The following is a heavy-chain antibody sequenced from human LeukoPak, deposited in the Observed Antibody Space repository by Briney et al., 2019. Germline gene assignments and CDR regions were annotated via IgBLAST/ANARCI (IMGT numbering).Heavy chain of an antibody. J-gene: IGHJ4*02. CDR2: IWYDGSNK. D-gene: IGHD4-17*01. CDR3: AKQISRGAYVSSFDY. V-gene: IGHV3-33*06. CDR1: GFTFGSYG. Sequence: GGSLRLSCAASGFTFGSYGMHWVRQAPGKGLEWVAVIWYDGSNKYYADSVKGRFTISRDNSKNTLYLQMNSLRAEDTAVYYCAKQISRGAYVSSFDYWGQGTLVTVSS.